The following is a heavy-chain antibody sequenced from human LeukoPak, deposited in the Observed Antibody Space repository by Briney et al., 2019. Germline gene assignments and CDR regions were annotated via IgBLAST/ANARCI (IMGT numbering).Heavy chain of an antibody. D-gene: IGHD4-23*01. CDR3: ARLRSYGDNSPRVGDY. Sequence: GESLKISCKGSGYSFTSYWIGWVRQMPGKGLEWMGIIYPGDSDTRYSPSFQGQVTISADKSISTAYLQWSSLKASDTAIYYCARLRSYGDNSPRVGDYWGQGTLVTVSS. J-gene: IGHJ4*02. CDR2: IYPGDSDT. CDR1: GYSFTSYW. V-gene: IGHV5-51*01.